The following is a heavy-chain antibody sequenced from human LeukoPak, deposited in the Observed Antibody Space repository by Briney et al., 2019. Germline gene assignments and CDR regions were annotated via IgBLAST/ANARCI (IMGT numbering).Heavy chain of an antibody. CDR1: GFTLSSYG. J-gene: IGHJ4*02. Sequence: GGSLRLSCAASGFTLSSYGMHWVRQAPGKGLEWVAVISYDGSNKYYADSVKGRFTISRDNSKNTLYLQMNSLRAEDTAVYYCAREVTMVRGVMNYWGQGTLVTVSS. CDR3: AREVTMVRGVMNY. CDR2: ISYDGSNK. D-gene: IGHD3-10*01. V-gene: IGHV3-30*03.